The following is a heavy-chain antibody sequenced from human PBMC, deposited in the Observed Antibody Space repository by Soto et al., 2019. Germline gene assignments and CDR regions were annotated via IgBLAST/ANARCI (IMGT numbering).Heavy chain of an antibody. CDR2: IIPIFGTA. CDR1: GGTFSSYA. CDR3: ARSPGGWFGELLDGMDV. D-gene: IGHD3-10*01. J-gene: IGHJ6*02. V-gene: IGHV1-69*01. Sequence: QVQLVQSGAEVKKPGSSVKVSCKASGGTFSSYAISWVRQAPGQGLEWMGGIIPIFGTANCAQKFQGRVTITADESTSTSYMELSSLRSEETAVYYCARSPGGWFGELLDGMDVWGQGTTVTVSS.